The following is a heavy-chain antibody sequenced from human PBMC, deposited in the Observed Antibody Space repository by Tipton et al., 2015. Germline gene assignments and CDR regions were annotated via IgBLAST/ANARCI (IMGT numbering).Heavy chain of an antibody. J-gene: IGHJ5*02. D-gene: IGHD3-16*01. Sequence: TLSLTCTVSGASLSYESSFWNWIRQSPGKGLEWIGYIFPSGSAAYNPSLESRVTLSVDNSKNQIFLTLRSVTAADSAVYYCARGVLTAVTTDRFDPWGQGILVAVSS. CDR2: IFPSGSA. V-gene: IGHV4-30-2*06. CDR3: ARGVLTAVTTDRFDP. CDR1: GASLSYESSF.